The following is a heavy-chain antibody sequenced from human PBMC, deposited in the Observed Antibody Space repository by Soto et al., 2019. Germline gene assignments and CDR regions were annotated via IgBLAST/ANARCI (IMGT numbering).Heavy chain of an antibody. CDR2: IYYSGST. V-gene: IGHV4-39*01. CDR3: ARRFYYDSSGYFDY. Sequence: SETLSLTCTVSGGSISSSSYYWGWIRQPPGKGLEWIGSIYYSGSTYYNPSLKSRVTISVDTSKNQFSLKLSSVTAADTAVYYCARRFYYDSSGYFDYWGHGTLVTVSS. CDR1: GGSISSSSYY. D-gene: IGHD3-22*01. J-gene: IGHJ4*01.